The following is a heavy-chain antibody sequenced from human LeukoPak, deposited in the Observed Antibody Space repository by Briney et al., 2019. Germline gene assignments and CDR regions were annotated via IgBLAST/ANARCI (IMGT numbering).Heavy chain of an antibody. J-gene: IGHJ4*02. CDR1: GGSISSSSYY. V-gene: IGHV4-39*01. CDR2: IYYSGST. D-gene: IGHD6-19*01. CDR3: ARELAVASRDFDY. Sequence: SETLSLTCTVSGGSISSSSYYWGWIRQPPGKGLEWIGSIYYSGSTYYNPSLKSRVTISVDTSKNQFSLKLSSVTAADTAVYYCARELAVASRDFDYWGQGTLVTVSS.